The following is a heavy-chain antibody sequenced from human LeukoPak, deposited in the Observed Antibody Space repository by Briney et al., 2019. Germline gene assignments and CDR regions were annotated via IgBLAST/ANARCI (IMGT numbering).Heavy chain of an antibody. J-gene: IGHJ6*02. Sequence: PGGSLRLSCAASGFTFSNAWMSWVRQAPGKGLEWVGRIKSKTDGGTTDYAAPVKGRFTISRDDSKNTLYLQMNSLRAEDTAVYYCASQTLLYSSGWWDYYYYGMDVWGQGTTVTVSS. CDR2: IKSKTDGGTT. CDR3: ASQTLLYSSGWWDYYYYGMDV. V-gene: IGHV3-15*01. D-gene: IGHD6-19*01. CDR1: GFTFSNAW.